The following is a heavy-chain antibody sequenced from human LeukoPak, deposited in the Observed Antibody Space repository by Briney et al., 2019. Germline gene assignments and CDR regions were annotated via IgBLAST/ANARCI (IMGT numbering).Heavy chain of an antibody. D-gene: IGHD6-6*01. J-gene: IGHJ5*02. V-gene: IGHV1-69*05. CDR3: ARGVRSFDSSSSNWFDP. CDR2: IIPIFGTA. Sequence: SVKVSCKASGGTFSSYAISWVRQAPGQGLEWTGGIIPIFGTANYAQKFQGRVTITTDESTSTAYMELSSLRSEDTAVYYCARGVRSFDSSSSNWFDPWGQGTLVTVSS. CDR1: GGTFSSYA.